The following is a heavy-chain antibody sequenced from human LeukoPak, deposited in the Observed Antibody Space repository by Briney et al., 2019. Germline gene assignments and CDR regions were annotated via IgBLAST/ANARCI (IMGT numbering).Heavy chain of an antibody. D-gene: IGHD3-16*01. Sequence: GVSVKVSCKASGYTFTSYDINWVRQATGQGLEWMGWMNPNSGNTGYAQKFQGRVTMTRNTSISTAYMELSSLRSEDTAVYYCARGFRGYYYYYMDVWGKGTTVTISS. CDR2: MNPNSGNT. V-gene: IGHV1-8*01. J-gene: IGHJ6*03. CDR1: GYTFTSYD. CDR3: ARGFRGYYYYYMDV.